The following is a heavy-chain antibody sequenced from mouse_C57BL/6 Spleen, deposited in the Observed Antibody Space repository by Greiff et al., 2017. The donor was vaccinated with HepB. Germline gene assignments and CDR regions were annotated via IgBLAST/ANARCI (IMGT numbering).Heavy chain of an antibody. CDR3: ASPTVVDSAWFAY. V-gene: IGHV5-17*01. CDR2: ISSGSSTI. CDR1: GFTFSDYG. D-gene: IGHD1-1*01. Sequence: EVKLVESGGGLVKPGGSLKLSCAASGFTFSDYGMHWVRQAPEKGLEWVAYISSGSSTIYYADTVKGRFTISRDNAKNTLFLQMTSLRSEDTAMYYCASPTVVDSAWFAYWGQGTLVTVSA. J-gene: IGHJ3*01.